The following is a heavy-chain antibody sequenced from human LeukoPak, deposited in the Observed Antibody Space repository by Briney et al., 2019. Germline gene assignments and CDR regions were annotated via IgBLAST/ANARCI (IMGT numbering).Heavy chain of an antibody. Sequence: ASVKVSCKASGYTFTGYYMHWVRQAPGQGLEWMGWINPNSGGTNYAQKFQGRVTMTRDTSISTAYMELSRLRSDDTAVYYCASTYDILTGYHPFDYWGQGTLVTVSS. CDR3: ASTYDILTGYHPFDY. CDR1: GYTFTGYY. CDR2: INPNSGGT. J-gene: IGHJ4*02. V-gene: IGHV1-2*02. D-gene: IGHD3-9*01.